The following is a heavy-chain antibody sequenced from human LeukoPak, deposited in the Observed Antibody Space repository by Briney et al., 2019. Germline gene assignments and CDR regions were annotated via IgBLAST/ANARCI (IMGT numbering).Heavy chain of an antibody. CDR3: DY. CDR1: GGSINNYY. CDR2: ISYSGST. J-gene: IGHJ4*02. Sequence: SETLSLTCTVSGGSINNYYWSWIRQPPGKGLDWIGYISYSGSTNYNPSLESRITMSVDMSENHFSLELNSVTAADTAVYPFDYWGQGTLVTVSS. V-gene: IGHV4-59*01.